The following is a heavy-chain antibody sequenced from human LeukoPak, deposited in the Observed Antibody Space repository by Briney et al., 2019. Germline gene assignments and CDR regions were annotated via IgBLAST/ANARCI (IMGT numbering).Heavy chain of an antibody. V-gene: IGHV3-23*01. CDR2: ISGSGGST. CDR1: GFTFSSHA. Sequence: GGSLRLSCAASGFTFSSHAMSWVRQAPGKGLEWVSAISGSGGSTYYADSVKGRFTISRDNSKNTLYLQMNSLRAEDTAVYYCAKDASRQAAAGLDDAFDIWGQGTMVTVSS. J-gene: IGHJ3*02. CDR3: AKDASRQAAAGLDDAFDI. D-gene: IGHD6-13*01.